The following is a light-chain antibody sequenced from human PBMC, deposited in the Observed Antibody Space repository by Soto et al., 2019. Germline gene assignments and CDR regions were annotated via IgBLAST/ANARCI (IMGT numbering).Light chain of an antibody. Sequence: EIVLTQSPGTLSLSPGESATLSCRASQSISSSFFAWYQHKPGQAPRLLIYGTSNRATGIPDRFSGSGSGTDFTLTISRLEPEGFAVYYCQQYGSSPFTFGPGTKVDIK. CDR1: QSISSSF. CDR3: QQYGSSPFT. CDR2: GTS. V-gene: IGKV3-20*01. J-gene: IGKJ3*01.